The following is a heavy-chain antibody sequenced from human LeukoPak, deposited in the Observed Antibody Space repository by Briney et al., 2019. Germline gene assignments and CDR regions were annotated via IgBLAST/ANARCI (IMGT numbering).Heavy chain of an antibody. J-gene: IGHJ4*02. V-gene: IGHV3-11*01. CDR3: ASAVAAPDQDPPFDY. CDR2: ISKSDSTT. D-gene: IGHD6-25*01. CDR1: GFTSSDNF. Sequence: GGSLRLSCAASGFTSSDNFMSWIRQAPGKGLEWVSYISKSDSTTYYADTVKGRFTISRDSAKNSVYLYMNSLRAEDTAVYYCASAVAAPDQDPPFDYWGQGTLVTVSS.